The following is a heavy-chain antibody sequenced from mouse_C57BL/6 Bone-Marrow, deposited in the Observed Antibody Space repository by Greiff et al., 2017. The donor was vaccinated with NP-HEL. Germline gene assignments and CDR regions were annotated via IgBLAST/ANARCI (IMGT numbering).Heavy chain of an antibody. Sequence: QVHVKQSGAELVRPGTSVKVSCKASGYAFTNYLIEWVKQRPGQGLEWIGVINPGSGGTNYNEKFKGKATLTADKSSSTAYMQLSSLTSEDSAVYFCARERGNWAAWFAYWGQGTLVTVSA. CDR3: ARERGNWAAWFAY. CDR1: GYAFTNYL. CDR2: INPGSGGT. D-gene: IGHD4-1*01. V-gene: IGHV1-54*01. J-gene: IGHJ3*01.